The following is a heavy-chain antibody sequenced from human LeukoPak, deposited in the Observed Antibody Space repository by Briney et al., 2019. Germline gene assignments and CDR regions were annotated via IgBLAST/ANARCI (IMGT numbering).Heavy chain of an antibody. D-gene: IGHD1-26*01. CDR1: GGSISSYY. Sequence: SETLSLTCTVSGGSISSYYWSWIRQPPGKGLEWIRYIYYSGSTNYNPSLKSRVTLSVDTSKNQFSLKLSSVTAADTAVYYCARDGGGSYHFDYWGQGTLVTVSS. J-gene: IGHJ4*02. CDR3: ARDGGGSYHFDY. V-gene: IGHV4-59*01. CDR2: IYYSGST.